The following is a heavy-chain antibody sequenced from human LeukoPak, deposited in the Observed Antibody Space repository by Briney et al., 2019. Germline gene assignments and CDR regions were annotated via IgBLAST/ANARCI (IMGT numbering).Heavy chain of an antibody. J-gene: IGHJ5*02. Sequence: GGSLRLSCTVSGFSFSNYNINWVRQAPGKGLEWVSSITTSSSYVFYGNSVKGRFTISRDNAENSVYLQMNSLSVEDTAVYYCAGLDNWFDPWGQGTLVTVSS. D-gene: IGHD5/OR15-5a*01. CDR3: AGLDNWFDP. V-gene: IGHV3-21*01. CDR2: ITTSSSYV. CDR1: GFSFSNYN.